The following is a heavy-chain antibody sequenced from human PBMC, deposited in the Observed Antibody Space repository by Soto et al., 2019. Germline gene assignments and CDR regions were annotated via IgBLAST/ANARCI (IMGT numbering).Heavy chain of an antibody. CDR1: GASIRSTY. CDR2: IYYSGTT. D-gene: IGHD6-13*01. V-gene: IGHV4-59*01. Sequence: PSATLSLTCTVSGASIRSTYWSWIRQSPGKGLEWIGYIYYSGTTNYNPSLKNRVTISVDTSKNQLSLNLTSVTAADTAVYYCARKWGQQLVYFDYWGQGILVTVSS. CDR3: ARKWGQQLVYFDY. J-gene: IGHJ4*02.